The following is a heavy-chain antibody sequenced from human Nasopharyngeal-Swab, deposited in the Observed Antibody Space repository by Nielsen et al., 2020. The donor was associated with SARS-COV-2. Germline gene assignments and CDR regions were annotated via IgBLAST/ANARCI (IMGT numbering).Heavy chain of an antibody. Sequence: ASVKVSCKASGYTFTSYGISWVRQAPGQGLEWMGWISAYNGNTNYAQKLQGRVTMTTDTSTSTAYMELRSLRSDDTAVYYCAREKQARLNDYYYCGMDVWGQGTTVTVSS. CDR3: AREKQARLNDYYYCGMDV. CDR1: GYTFTSYG. J-gene: IGHJ6*02. CDR2: ISAYNGNT. D-gene: IGHD6-6*01. V-gene: IGHV1-18*01.